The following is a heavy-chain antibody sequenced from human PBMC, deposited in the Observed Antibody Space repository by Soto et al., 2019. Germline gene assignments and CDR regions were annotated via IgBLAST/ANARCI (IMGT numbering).Heavy chain of an antibody. Sequence: PGGSLRLSCSASGFTFSSYAMHWVRQAPGKGLEYVSAISSNGGSTYYADSVKGRFTISRDNSKNTLYLQMSSLRAEDTAVYYCVKDRDYGAGYFQHWGQGTLVTVSS. D-gene: IGHD4-17*01. J-gene: IGHJ1*01. CDR1: GFTFSSYA. CDR3: VKDRDYGAGYFQH. V-gene: IGHV3-64D*06. CDR2: ISSNGGST.